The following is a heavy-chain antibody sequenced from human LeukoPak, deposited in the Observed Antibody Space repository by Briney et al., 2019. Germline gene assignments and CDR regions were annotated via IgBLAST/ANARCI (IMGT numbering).Heavy chain of an antibody. J-gene: IGHJ4*02. Sequence: GGTLRLSCAASGFTFTPFAMIWVRQAPGKGLEWVSAMDGSGDYTLYADSVKGRFSISKDNSKNTVYLHMSSLRAEDTAVYYCATALSSEWLKPEHWGQGTLVTVSS. V-gene: IGHV3-23*01. D-gene: IGHD6-19*01. CDR1: GFTFTPFA. CDR3: ATALSSEWLKPEH. CDR2: MDGSGDYT.